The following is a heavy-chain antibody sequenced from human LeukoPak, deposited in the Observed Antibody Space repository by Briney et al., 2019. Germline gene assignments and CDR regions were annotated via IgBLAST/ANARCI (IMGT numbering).Heavy chain of an antibody. CDR1: GGSISSYY. D-gene: IGHD1-1*01. J-gene: IGHJ4*02. V-gene: IGHV4-4*07. CDR2: IYTSGST. CDR3: ARDRGTWIDDGFDY. Sequence: SETLSLTCTVSGGSISSYYWSWLRQPAGKGLEWIGRIYTSGSTNYNPSLKSRVTMSVDTSKNQFSLKLSSVTAADTAVYYCARDRGTWIDDGFDYWGQGTLVTVSS.